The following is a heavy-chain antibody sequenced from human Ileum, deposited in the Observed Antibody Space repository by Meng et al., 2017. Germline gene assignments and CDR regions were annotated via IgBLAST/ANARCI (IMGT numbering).Heavy chain of an antibody. V-gene: IGHV3-48*03. Sequence: GESLKISCAASGFTLRRYEVSWVRQAPGKGLEFISYISSSGSMIYYAESMKGRFTVSRDNAKDSVFLEMNSLRAEDTAVYYCAREKVELGDSFDMWGRGTKVTVSS. D-gene: IGHD3-16*01. CDR3: AREKVELGDSFDM. J-gene: IGHJ3*02. CDR2: ISSSGSMI. CDR1: GFTLRRYE.